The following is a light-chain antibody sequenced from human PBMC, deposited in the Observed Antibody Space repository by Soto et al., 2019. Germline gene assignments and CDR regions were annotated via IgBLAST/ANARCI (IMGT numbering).Light chain of an antibody. CDR3: QQYNSYSQT. Sequence: IQMTKSASALSASVGDRVTITCRASQSISSWLAWYQQKPGKAPKLLIYGASSMESGVPSRFSGSGSGTEFTLTISSLQPDDFATYYCQQYNSYSQTFGQGTKVDI. CDR1: QSISSW. CDR2: GAS. V-gene: IGKV1-5*01. J-gene: IGKJ1*01.